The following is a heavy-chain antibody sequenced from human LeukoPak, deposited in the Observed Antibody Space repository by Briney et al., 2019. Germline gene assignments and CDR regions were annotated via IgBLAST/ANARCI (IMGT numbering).Heavy chain of an antibody. V-gene: IGHV4-59*08. D-gene: IGHD6-19*01. CDR1: GASTSSRY. Sequence: SETLSLTCSASGASTSSRYWSWIRQSPGRTLEWTGHIYNGRSTKYNPSLTSRVTISVDTSKNQFSLSLTSVTAADTAIYYCAQTTGWPGFDFWGPGALVTVSS. CDR2: IYNGRST. CDR3: AQTTGWPGFDF. J-gene: IGHJ4*02.